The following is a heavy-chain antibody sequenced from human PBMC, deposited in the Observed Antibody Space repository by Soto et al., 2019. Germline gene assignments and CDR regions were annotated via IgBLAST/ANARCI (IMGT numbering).Heavy chain of an antibody. CDR3: ARLGGYYQSLDT. Sequence: SETLPLTRTVSGGSIDSYYWTWIRQPPGKGLEWIGYVYYTGTTTYSPSLKSRVTISVDTSMNQISLKLSSVTAADTAFYYCARLGGYYQSLDTWGQGTLVT. CDR1: GGSIDSYY. CDR2: VYYTGTT. D-gene: IGHD3-22*01. V-gene: IGHV4-59*08. J-gene: IGHJ5*02.